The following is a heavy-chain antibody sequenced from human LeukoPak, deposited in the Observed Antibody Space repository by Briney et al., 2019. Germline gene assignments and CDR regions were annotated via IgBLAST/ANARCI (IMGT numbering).Heavy chain of an antibody. V-gene: IGHV1-69*04. Sequence: SAKVSCKASGGTFSSYVLSWVRQAPGQGLEWMGRIIPILDVAIYAQRFQGSVTITADKSTGTAYLDLSNLRSEDTAVHYCARVRNWNYGPVDYWGQGTLVTVSS. J-gene: IGHJ4*02. D-gene: IGHD1-7*01. CDR2: IIPILDVA. CDR3: ARVRNWNYGPVDY. CDR1: GGTFSSYV.